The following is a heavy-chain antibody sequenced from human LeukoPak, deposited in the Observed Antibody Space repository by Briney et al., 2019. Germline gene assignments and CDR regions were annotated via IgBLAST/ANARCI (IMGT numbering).Heavy chain of an antibody. V-gene: IGHV4-4*07. CDR1: GGSISSYY. J-gene: IGHJ4*02. Sequence: SETLSLTCTVSGGSISSYYWSWIWQPAGKGLEWIGRIYTSGSTNYNPSLKSRVTMSVDTSKNQFSLKLSSVTAADTAVYYCARGYSSGWYYGPYFDYWGQGTLVTVSS. CDR2: IYTSGST. CDR3: ARGYSSGWYYGPYFDY. D-gene: IGHD6-19*01.